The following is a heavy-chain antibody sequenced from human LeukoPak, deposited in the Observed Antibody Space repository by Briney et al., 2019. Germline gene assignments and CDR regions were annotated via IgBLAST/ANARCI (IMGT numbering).Heavy chain of an antibody. CDR1: GFTFSSYA. J-gene: IGHJ4*02. D-gene: IGHD6-19*01. V-gene: IGHV3-23*01. Sequence: GGSLRLSCAASGFTFSSYAMSWVRQAPGKGLEWVPAISGSGGSTYYADSVKGRFTISRDNSKNTLYLQMNSLRAEDTAVYYCAKDSSGSSGWYVGMNSPPYYFDYWGQGTLVTVSS. CDR3: AKDSSGSSGWYVGMNSPPYYFDY. CDR2: ISGSGGST.